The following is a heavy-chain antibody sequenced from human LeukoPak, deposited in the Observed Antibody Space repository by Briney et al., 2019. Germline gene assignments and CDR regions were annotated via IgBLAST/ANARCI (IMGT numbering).Heavy chain of an antibody. CDR2: IYYSGST. D-gene: IGHD3-22*01. Sequence: PSETLSLTCAVSGGSISSNSYYWGWIRQPPGKGLEWIGSIYYSGSTYYNPSLKSRVTISVDTSKNQFSLKLSSVTAADSAVYYCARDAGYYDSSGYEYYYYYMDAWGKGTTVTISS. J-gene: IGHJ6*03. CDR1: GGSISSNSYY. CDR3: ARDAGYYDSSGYEYYYYYMDA. V-gene: IGHV4-39*07.